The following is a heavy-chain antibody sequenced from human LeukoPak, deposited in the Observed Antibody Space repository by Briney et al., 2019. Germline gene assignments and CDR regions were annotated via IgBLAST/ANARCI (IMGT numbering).Heavy chain of an antibody. Sequence: SETLSLTRAVYGGSSSGYYWSWIRQPPGKGLEWIGEINHSGSTSYNPSLKSRVTISVDTSKNQFSLKLSSVTAADTAVYYCARGSTFYYYDSSGYYHPNYYFDYWGQGTLVTVSS. CDR3: ARGSTFYYYDSSGYYHPNYYFDY. CDR2: INHSGST. J-gene: IGHJ4*02. V-gene: IGHV4-34*01. CDR1: GGSSSGYY. D-gene: IGHD3-22*01.